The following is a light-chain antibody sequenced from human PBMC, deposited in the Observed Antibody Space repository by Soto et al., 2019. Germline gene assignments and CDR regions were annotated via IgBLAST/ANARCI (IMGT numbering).Light chain of an antibody. CDR1: QSVSSW. CDR3: QEYNSYSLA. V-gene: IGKV1-5*01. CDR2: DAS. J-gene: IGKJ1*01. Sequence: DIQMTQSPSTLSASVGDRVTFTCRASQSVSSWLAWYQQKPGKAPKLLIYDASTLESGVPSRFSGSGSGTEFTLAISSLQPDDIATYYCQEYNSYSLAFGQGTKVEIK.